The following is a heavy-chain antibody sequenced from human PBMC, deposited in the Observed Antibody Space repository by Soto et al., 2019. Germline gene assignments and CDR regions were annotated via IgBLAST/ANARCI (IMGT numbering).Heavy chain of an antibody. D-gene: IGHD5-12*01. J-gene: IGHJ4*02. CDR2: IYPGDSDT. Sequence: GESLKISCKGSGYSFTSYWIGWVRQMPGKGLEWMGIIYPGDSDTRYSPTFQGQVTISADKSISTAYLQWSSLKASDTAMYYCARPRRIQSGYCMGTADYWGQRTLVTVSS. CDR3: ARPRRIQSGYCMGTADY. CDR1: GYSFTSYW. V-gene: IGHV5-51*01.